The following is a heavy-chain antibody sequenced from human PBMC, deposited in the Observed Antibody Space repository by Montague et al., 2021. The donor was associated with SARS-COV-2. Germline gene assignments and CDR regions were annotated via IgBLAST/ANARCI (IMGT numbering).Heavy chain of an antibody. CDR3: ARCARMARGVSSFDI. D-gene: IGHD3-10*01. CDR2: INYSGSS. J-gene: IGHJ3*02. Sequence: SETLSLTCTVSGGSVSSGTYYWSWMRQPPGKGLDWIGYINYSGSSNYNLSLQSPVTISVDTSKNQFSLKLSSVTAADTAVYYCARCARMARGVSSFDIWGQGTMVTVSS. V-gene: IGHV4-61*01. CDR1: GGSVSSGTYY.